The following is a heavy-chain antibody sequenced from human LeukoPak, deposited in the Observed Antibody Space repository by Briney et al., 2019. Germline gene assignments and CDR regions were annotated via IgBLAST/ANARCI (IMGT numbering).Heavy chain of an antibody. CDR3: ARAPGQGHYYYGMDV. CDR2: ISGSGGST. Sequence: GGSLRLSCAASGFTFSSYAMSWVRQAPGKGLEWVSAISGSGGSTYYADSVKGRFTISRDSSENTVSLQMNSLRAEDTAVYYCARAPGQGHYYYGMDVWGQGTTVTVSS. D-gene: IGHD3-10*01. V-gene: IGHV3-23*01. CDR1: GFTFSSYA. J-gene: IGHJ6*02.